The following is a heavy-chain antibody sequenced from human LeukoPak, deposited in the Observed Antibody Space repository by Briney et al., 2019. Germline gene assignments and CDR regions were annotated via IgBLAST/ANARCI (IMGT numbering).Heavy chain of an antibody. D-gene: IGHD3-10*01. Sequence: SETLSLTCTVSSGSISSYYWRWIRQPPGKGLEWIGYIYYSGSTNYNPSLKSRVTISVDTSKNQFSLKLSSVTAADTAVYYCARDYNAQFGYYGSAGDAFDIWGQGTMVTVSS. V-gene: IGHV4-59*01. CDR1: SGSISSYY. J-gene: IGHJ3*02. CDR2: IYYSGST. CDR3: ARDYNAQFGYYGSAGDAFDI.